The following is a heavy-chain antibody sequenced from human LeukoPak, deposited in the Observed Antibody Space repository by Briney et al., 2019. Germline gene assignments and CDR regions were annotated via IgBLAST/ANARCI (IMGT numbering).Heavy chain of an antibody. CDR3: ARDNFAAWRVFDY. J-gene: IGHJ4*02. CDR2: IHHSGST. D-gene: IGHD1-20*01. Sequence: PSQTLSLTCTVSGGSISSGGYYWTWVRQHPGKGLEWIGYIHHSGSTYYSPSLKSRVTILVDTSKNQFSLKLNSVTAADTAVYYCARDNFAAWRVFDYWGQGTLVTVSS. CDR1: GGSISSGGYY. V-gene: IGHV4-31*03.